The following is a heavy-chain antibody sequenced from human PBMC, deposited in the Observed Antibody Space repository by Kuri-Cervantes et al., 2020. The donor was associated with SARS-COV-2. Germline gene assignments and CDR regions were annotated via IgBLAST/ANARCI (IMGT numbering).Heavy chain of an antibody. Sequence: GESLKISCAASGFAFSSYAMSWVRQAPGKGLEWVSAISGSGGSTYYADSVKGRFTISRDNSKNTLFLQMNSLRVEDTAIYYCAKSLPAAPWSFDYWGQGTLVTVS. CDR3: AKSLPAAPWSFDY. CDR2: ISGSGGST. D-gene: IGHD6-6*01. CDR1: GFAFSSYA. V-gene: IGHV3-23*01. J-gene: IGHJ4*02.